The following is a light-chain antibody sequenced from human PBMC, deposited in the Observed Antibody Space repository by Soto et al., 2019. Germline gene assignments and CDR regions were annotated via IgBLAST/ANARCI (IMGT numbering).Light chain of an antibody. V-gene: IGKV3-15*01. CDR2: GAS. Sequence: EIVMTQSPATLSVSPGERVTLSCRASQSVSSNLAWYQQKPGQAPRLLIYGASTRATGIPARFSGSGSGTAFTLTISSLQSEDFAVYYCQHYNNWPRTFGQGTKVEIK. CDR3: QHYNNWPRT. CDR1: QSVSSN. J-gene: IGKJ1*01.